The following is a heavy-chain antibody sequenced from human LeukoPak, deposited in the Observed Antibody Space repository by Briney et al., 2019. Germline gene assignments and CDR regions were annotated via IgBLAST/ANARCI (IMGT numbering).Heavy chain of an antibody. D-gene: IGHD1-26*01. Sequence: GKSLRLSCAASGFTFSDYYMSWIRQAPGKGLEWVSYISSSGSTIYYADSVKGRLTISRDNAKNSLYLQMNSLRAEDTAVYYCAREDVVGATTVFDYWGQGTLVTVSS. J-gene: IGHJ4*02. CDR3: AREDVVGATTVFDY. CDR2: ISSSGSTI. V-gene: IGHV3-11*04. CDR1: GFTFSDYY.